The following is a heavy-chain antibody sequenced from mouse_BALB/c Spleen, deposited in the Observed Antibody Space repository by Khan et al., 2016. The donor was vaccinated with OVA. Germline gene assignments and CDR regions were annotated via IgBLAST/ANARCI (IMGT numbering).Heavy chain of an antibody. V-gene: IGHV1-74*01. CDR2: IHPSDSET. CDR3: ARGTTTSYWYFDV. CDR1: GYSFTSYW. J-gene: IGHJ1*01. Sequence: QVQLQQPGAELVRPGASVRLSCKASGYSFTSYWMNWVKQRPGQGLEWIGIIHPSDSETRLNQKFKDKATLTVDKSSSTAYMQLSSPTSEDSTVYYCARGTTTSYWYFDVWGAGTTVTVAS. D-gene: IGHD1-1*01.